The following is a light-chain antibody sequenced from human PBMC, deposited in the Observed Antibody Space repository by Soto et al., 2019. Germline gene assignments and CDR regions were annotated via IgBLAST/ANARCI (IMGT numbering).Light chain of an antibody. V-gene: IGKV3-20*01. J-gene: IGKJ3*01. CDR1: PSVNSSY. CDR2: GAS. CDR3: QQYARSPLT. Sequence: EIVLTQSPGTLSLSPGARATLACSASPSVNSSYLAWYQQKPGQAPRLLIYGASNRATGIPDRFSCSGSGTAFTRTISRLEPEDFAVYYCQQYARSPLTFGPGTKVDI.